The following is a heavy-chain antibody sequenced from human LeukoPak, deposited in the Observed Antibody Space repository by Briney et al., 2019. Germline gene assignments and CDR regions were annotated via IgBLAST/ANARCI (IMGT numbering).Heavy chain of an antibody. D-gene: IGHD3-16*01. Sequence: PSETLSLTCTVSGGSISRYYWSWIRQPPGKGPEWIGYIYYSGSTNYNPSLKSRVTISVDTSKNQFSLKLSSVAAADTAVYYCARRSGGVVDIWGQGTMVTVSS. V-gene: IGHV4-59*08. J-gene: IGHJ3*02. CDR1: GGSISRYY. CDR2: IYYSGST. CDR3: ARRSGGVVDI.